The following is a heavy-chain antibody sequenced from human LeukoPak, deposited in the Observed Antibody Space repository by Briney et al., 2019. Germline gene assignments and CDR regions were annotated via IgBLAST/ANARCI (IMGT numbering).Heavy chain of an antibody. CDR2: ITSTGDYI. CDR3: AGVRYDSGWYDY. V-gene: IGHV3-21*01. J-gene: IGHJ4*02. D-gene: IGHD6-19*01. Sequence: GGSLRLSCTASGFAFNIYSMNWVRQAPGEGLEWVSSITSTGDYIYYADSVKGRFTISRDNAKNSLYLQMNSLRAEDSAVYYCAGVRYDSGWYDYWGQGALVTVSS. CDR1: GFAFNIYS.